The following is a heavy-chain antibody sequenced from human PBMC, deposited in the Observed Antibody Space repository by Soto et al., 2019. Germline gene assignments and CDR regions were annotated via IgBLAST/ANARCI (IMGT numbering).Heavy chain of an antibody. Sequence: ASLKVSCKVSGYTLTELSMHWVRQAPGKGLEWMGGFDPEDGKTTSAQKFQGRVTVTEDTSTDTAYMELSSLRSEDTAVYYCATGYGGKSYWFDPWGQGTLVTVSS. V-gene: IGHV1-24*01. J-gene: IGHJ5*02. D-gene: IGHD2-15*01. CDR3: ATGYGGKSYWFDP. CDR2: FDPEDGKT. CDR1: GYTLTELS.